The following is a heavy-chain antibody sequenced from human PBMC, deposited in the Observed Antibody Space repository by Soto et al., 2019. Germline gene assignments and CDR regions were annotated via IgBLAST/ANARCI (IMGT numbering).Heavy chain of an antibody. Sequence: EVQLLESGGGLVQPGGSLRLSCAASGFTFSSYAMSWVRQAPGKGLEWVSSISGSGGSTYYAASVKGRFTISRDNSKNTLYLQMNSLRAEDTAVYDCAKYDYNPPADYWGQGTLVTVSS. D-gene: IGHD4-4*01. V-gene: IGHV3-23*01. CDR2: ISGSGGST. CDR3: AKYDYNPPADY. J-gene: IGHJ4*02. CDR1: GFTFSSYA.